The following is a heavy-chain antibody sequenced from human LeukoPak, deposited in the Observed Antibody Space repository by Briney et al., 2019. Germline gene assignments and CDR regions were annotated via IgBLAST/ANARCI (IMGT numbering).Heavy chain of an antibody. V-gene: IGHV4-59*08. CDR2: IYYSGST. CDR3: ARLPFARYYFDY. Sequence: SETLSLTCTVSGGSISSYYWSWIRQPPGKGLEWIGYIYYSGSTNYNPSLKSRVIISVDTSKNQFSLKLSSVTAADTAVYYCARLPFARYYFDYWGQGTLVTVSS. D-gene: IGHD3-3*01. J-gene: IGHJ4*02. CDR1: GGSISSYY.